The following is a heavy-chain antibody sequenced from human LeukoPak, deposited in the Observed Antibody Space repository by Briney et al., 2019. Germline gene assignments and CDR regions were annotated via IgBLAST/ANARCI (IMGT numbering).Heavy chain of an antibody. V-gene: IGHV4-4*07. CDR3: ASGSSGYDP. Sequence: PSETLSLTCTVSGGSTSNYYWSWIRQPAGKGLEWIGRIYTSGTTSYNPSLKSRVTMSVDTSKNQFSLKLSSVTAADTAVYYCASGSSGYDPWGQRTLVTVSS. D-gene: IGHD5-12*01. CDR1: GGSTSNYY. J-gene: IGHJ5*02. CDR2: IYTSGTT.